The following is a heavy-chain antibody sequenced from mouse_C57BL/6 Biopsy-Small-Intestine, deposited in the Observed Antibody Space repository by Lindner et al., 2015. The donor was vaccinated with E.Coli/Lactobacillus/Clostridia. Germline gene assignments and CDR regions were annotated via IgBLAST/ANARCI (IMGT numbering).Heavy chain of an antibody. CDR1: GFTFSDYG. CDR3: ARRVTTRAMDY. CDR2: ISGGGSTI. J-gene: IGHJ4*01. Sequence: VQLQESGGGLVKPGGSLKLSCAASGFTFSDYGIHWVRQAPEKGLEWVAYISGGGSTIYYADTVKGRFTISRDNAKNTLFLQMTSLRSEDTAMYYCARRVTTRAMDYWGQGTSVTVSS. V-gene: IGHV5-17*01. D-gene: IGHD2-3*01.